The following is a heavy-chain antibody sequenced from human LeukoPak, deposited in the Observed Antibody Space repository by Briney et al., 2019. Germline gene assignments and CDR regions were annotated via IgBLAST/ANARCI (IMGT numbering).Heavy chain of an antibody. J-gene: IGHJ3*02. CDR2: MYNSGST. D-gene: IGHD2-21*01. CDR1: GGSISSDTCY. V-gene: IGHV4-61*02. Sequence: PSETLSLTCTVSGGSISSDTCYWSWIRQPAGKGLEWIGRMYNSGSTNYNPSLKSRVTISVNTSNNQFSLRLSSVTAADTAVYYCVRERTMVGGADIWGQGTMVTVSS. CDR3: VRERTMVGGADI.